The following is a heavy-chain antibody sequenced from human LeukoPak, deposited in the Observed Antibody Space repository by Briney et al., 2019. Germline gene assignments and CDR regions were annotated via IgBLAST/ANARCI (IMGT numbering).Heavy chain of an antibody. Sequence: GASVKVSCKASGYTFTGYYMHWVRQAPGQGPEWMGWINPNSGGTKYAQKFQGRVTMTRDTSISTAYMELSRLRSDDTAVYYCAFFEYSSSSSHYWGQGTLVTVSS. V-gene: IGHV1-2*02. CDR2: INPNSGGT. CDR1: GYTFTGYY. CDR3: AFFEYSSSSSHY. D-gene: IGHD6-6*01. J-gene: IGHJ4*02.